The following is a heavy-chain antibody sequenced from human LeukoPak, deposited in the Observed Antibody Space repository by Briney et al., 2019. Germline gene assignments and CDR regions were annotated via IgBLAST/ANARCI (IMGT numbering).Heavy chain of an antibody. CDR3: ARDQGEYSGYDNGYYYGMDV. J-gene: IGHJ6*02. Sequence: SVNVSCKASGGTFSSYAISWVRQAPGQGLEWMGGIIPIFGTANYPQKFQGRVTITADESTSTAYMELSSLRSEDTAVYYCARDQGEYSGYDNGYYYGMDVWGQGTTVTVSS. V-gene: IGHV1-69*01. D-gene: IGHD5-12*01. CDR2: IIPIFGTA. CDR1: GGTFSSYA.